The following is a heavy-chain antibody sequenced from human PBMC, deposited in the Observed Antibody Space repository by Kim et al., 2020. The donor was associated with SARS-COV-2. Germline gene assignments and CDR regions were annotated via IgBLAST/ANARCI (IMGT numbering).Heavy chain of an antibody. CDR2: T. V-gene: IGHV3-23*01. Sequence: TYYEDSVKARFHIPRDNSKNTLFLQRNSLRAEDTAIYYCAKDTGSRSFDYWGQGTLLTVSS. J-gene: IGHJ4*02. D-gene: IGHD2-15*01. CDR3: AKDTGSRSFDY.